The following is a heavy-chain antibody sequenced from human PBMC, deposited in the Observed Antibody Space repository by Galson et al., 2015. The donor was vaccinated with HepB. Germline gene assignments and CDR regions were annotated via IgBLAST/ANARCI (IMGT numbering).Heavy chain of an antibody. Sequence: SVKVSCKAFGYNFTSYGISWVRQAPGQGLEWMGWISGYNGNTDYAQKFQGRVTMTLDTSTTTAYMELRSLRSDDTAVYYCAREGETMTTAAGDYWGQGTLVTVSS. D-gene: IGHD4-17*01. V-gene: IGHV1-18*04. CDR1: GYNFTSYG. CDR2: ISGYNGNT. J-gene: IGHJ4*02. CDR3: AREGETMTTAAGDY.